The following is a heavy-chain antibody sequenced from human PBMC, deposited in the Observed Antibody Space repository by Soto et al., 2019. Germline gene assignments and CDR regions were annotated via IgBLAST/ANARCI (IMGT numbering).Heavy chain of an antibody. D-gene: IGHD6-25*01. CDR1: GGTFSSYA. J-gene: IGHJ3*02. V-gene: IGHV1-69*13. CDR3: ARRGGARRLLI. CDR2: IIPIFGTA. Sequence: AASVKVSCKASGGTFSSYAISWVRQAPGQGLEWMGGIIPIFGTANYAQKFQGRVTITADESTSTAYMELSSLRSEDTAVYYCARRGGARRLLIWGQGTMVTVSS.